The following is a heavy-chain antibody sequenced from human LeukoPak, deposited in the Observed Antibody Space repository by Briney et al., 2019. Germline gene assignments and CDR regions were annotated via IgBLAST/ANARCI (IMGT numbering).Heavy chain of an antibody. CDR2: ISSSSSYI. J-gene: IGHJ4*02. CDR3: ARARNDYGDYVFEY. D-gene: IGHD4-17*01. CDR1: GFTFSIYT. V-gene: IGHV3-21*01. Sequence: GGSLRLSCAASGFTFSIYTMNWVRQAPGKGLEWVSCISSSSSYIYYADSLKGRFTISRDNAKSSLYLQMNSLRAEDTAVYYCARARNDYGDYVFEYWGQGTLVTVSS.